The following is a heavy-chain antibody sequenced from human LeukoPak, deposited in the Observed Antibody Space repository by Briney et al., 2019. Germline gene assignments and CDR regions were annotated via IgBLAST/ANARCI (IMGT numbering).Heavy chain of an antibody. CDR3: AVIYGDYDYFDY. Sequence: PGGSLRLSCAASGFTFSSYAMSWVRQAPGKGLEWVSAISGSGGNTYYADSVKGRFTISRDNSKNTLYLQMNSLRAEDTAVYYCAVIYGDYDYFDYWGQGTLVTVSS. V-gene: IGHV3-23*01. J-gene: IGHJ4*02. CDR2: ISGSGGNT. CDR1: GFTFSSYA. D-gene: IGHD4-17*01.